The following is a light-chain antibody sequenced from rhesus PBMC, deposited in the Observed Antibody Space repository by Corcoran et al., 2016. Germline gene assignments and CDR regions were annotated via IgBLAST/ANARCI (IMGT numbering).Light chain of an antibody. J-gene: IGKJ2*01. CDR2: GAS. CDR3: QHYTIWPYT. V-gene: IGKV3-42*01. Sequence: EIVMTQSPATLSLSPGERATLSCRASQTVSRSLAWYPQKPGQPPRLLIYGASPRATGIPDRFSGSGAGTDFTLTISSLEPEDVAVYYCQHYTIWPYTFGQGTKVEI. CDR1: QTVSRS.